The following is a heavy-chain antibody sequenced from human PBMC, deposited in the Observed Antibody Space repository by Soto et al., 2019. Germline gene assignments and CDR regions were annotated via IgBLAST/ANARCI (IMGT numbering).Heavy chain of an antibody. Sequence: GASVKVSCKASGYTFTSYAIHWVRQAPGQRLEWMGWINAGNGNTKYSQKFQGRVIITRDTSAGTAYMELRSLRAEDTAVYYCATGGNSDYWGQGTLVTVSS. CDR2: INAGNGNT. CDR3: ATGGNSDY. V-gene: IGHV1-3*01. D-gene: IGHD1-1*01. J-gene: IGHJ4*02. CDR1: GYTFTSYA.